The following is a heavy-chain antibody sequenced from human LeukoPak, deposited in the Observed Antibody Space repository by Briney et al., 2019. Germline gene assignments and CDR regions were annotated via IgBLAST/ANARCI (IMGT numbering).Heavy chain of an antibody. V-gene: IGHV3-30*18. CDR3: AKDPYTEQWLEGAFDY. J-gene: IGHJ4*02. CDR2: ISYDGSNK. Sequence: GGSLRLSCAASGFTFSNYWMGWVRQAPGKGLEWVAVISYDGSNKYYADSVKGRFTISRDNSKNTLYLQMNSLRAEDTAVYYCAKDPYTEQWLEGAFDYWGQGTLVTVSS. CDR1: GFTFSNYW. D-gene: IGHD6-19*01.